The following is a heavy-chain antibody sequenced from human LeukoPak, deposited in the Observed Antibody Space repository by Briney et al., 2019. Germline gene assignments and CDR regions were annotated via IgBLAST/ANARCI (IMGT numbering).Heavy chain of an antibody. CDR2: INPNSGGT. D-gene: IGHD6-13*01. CDR3: ARDQRRIAAAMGH. J-gene: IGHJ4*02. Sequence: ASVKVSCKASGYTFTGYYMHWVRQAPGQGLEWVGWINPNSGGTNYAQKCQGRVTMTRDTSISTAYMELSRLRSDDTAVYYCARDQRRIAAAMGHWGQGTLVTVSS. V-gene: IGHV1-2*02. CDR1: GYTFTGYY.